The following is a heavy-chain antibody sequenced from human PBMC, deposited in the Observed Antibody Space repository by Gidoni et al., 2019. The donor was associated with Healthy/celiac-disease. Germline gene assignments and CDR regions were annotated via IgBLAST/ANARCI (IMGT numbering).Heavy chain of an antibody. CDR2: IWYDGSNK. D-gene: IGHD5-12*01. CDR1: GFTFSSYG. J-gene: IGHJ3*02. V-gene: IGHV3-33*08. CDR3: ARGTGDGYKSGAFDI. Sequence: QVQLVESGGGVVQPGRSLSLSCAASGFTFSSYGMHWVRQAPGKGLEWVAVIWYDGSNKYYADSVKGRFTISRDNSKNTLYLQMNSLRAEDTAVYYCARGTGDGYKSGAFDIWGQGTMVTVSS.